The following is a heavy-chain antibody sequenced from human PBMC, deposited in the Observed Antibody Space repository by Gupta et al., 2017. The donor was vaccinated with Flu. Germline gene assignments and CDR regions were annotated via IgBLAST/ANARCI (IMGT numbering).Heavy chain of an antibody. Sequence: QVQLVESGGGVVQPGRSLRLSCAASGFTFSSYGMHWVRQAPGKGLEWVAVIWYDGSNKYYADSVKGRFTISRDNSKNTLYLQMNSLRAEDTAVYYCARDRVAARDLWDYWGQGTLVTVSS. CDR1: GFTFSSYG. V-gene: IGHV3-33*01. D-gene: IGHD6-6*01. CDR2: IWYDGSNK. CDR3: ARDRVAARDLWDY. J-gene: IGHJ4*02.